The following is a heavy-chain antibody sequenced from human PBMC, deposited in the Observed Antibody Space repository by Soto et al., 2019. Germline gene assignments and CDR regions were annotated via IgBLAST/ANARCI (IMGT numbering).Heavy chain of an antibody. CDR1: GGSISSISYY. D-gene: IGHD6-13*01. Sequence: QLQLQESGPGLVKPSETLSLTCTVSGGSISSISYYWGWTRQPPGKGLEWIGSIYYSGSTYYNPSVKSRVTRAVDTSTNHCSLKLSSVTAAGTAVYYCAPCIAGPEGWFDPWGQGALVTVSS. CDR3: APCIAGPEGWFDP. V-gene: IGHV4-39*01. J-gene: IGHJ5*02. CDR2: IYYSGST.